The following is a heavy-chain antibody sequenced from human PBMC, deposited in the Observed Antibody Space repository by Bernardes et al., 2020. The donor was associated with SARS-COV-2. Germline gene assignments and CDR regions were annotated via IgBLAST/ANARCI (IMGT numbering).Heavy chain of an antibody. V-gene: IGHV1-18*01. Sequence: ASVKVSCKVSGYSFTSYGLSWVRQAPGQGLEWMAWISAFNGNTNYAQKVQDRVTLTADTSTSTVYMELRSLRSDDTAVYYCARAFENYYDRSGNYYSDAFDLWGQGTMVTVSP. CDR1: GYSFTSYG. D-gene: IGHD3-22*01. CDR2: ISAFNGNT. CDR3: ARAFENYYDRSGNYYSDAFDL. J-gene: IGHJ3*01.